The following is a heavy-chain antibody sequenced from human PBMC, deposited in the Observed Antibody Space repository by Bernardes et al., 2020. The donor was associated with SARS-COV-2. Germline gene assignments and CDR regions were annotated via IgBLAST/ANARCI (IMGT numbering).Heavy chain of an antibody. CDR2: IYYSGST. D-gene: IGHD3-22*01. CDR1: GGSISSYY. J-gene: IGHJ5*02. CDR3: ARRTKITMIVIAVVGWFDP. Sequence: ETLSLTCTVSGGSISSYYWSWIRQPPGKGLEWIGYIYYSGSTNYNPSLKSRVTISVDTSKNQFSLKLSSVTAADTAVYYCARRTKITMIVIAVVGWFDPWGQGTLVTVSS. V-gene: IGHV4-59*01.